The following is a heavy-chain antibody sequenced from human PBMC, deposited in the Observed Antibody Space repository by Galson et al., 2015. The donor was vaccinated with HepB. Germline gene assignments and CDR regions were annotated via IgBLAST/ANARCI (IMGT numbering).Heavy chain of an antibody. J-gene: IGHJ2*01. D-gene: IGHD3-3*01. V-gene: IGHV3-64*01. Sequence: SLRLSCAASGFTFSSYAMHWVRQAPGKGLEYVSAISSNGGSTYYANSVKGRFTISRDNSKNTLYLQMGSLRAEDMAVYYCARVLGEGTIFGPFDLWGRGTLVTVSS. CDR2: ISSNGGST. CDR1: GFTFSSYA. CDR3: ARVLGEGTIFGPFDL.